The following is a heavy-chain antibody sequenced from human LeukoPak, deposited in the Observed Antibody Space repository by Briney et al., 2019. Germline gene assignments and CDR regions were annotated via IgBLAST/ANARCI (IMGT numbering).Heavy chain of an antibody. D-gene: IGHD6-19*01. Sequence: ASVKVSCKASGYTFTSYGISWVRQAPGQGLEWMGWISAYNGNTNYAQKLQGRVTMTTDTSTSTAYMELRSLRSDDTAVYYCARDVGIAVAAVWYFDYWGQGTLVTVSS. CDR3: ARDVGIAVAAVWYFDY. J-gene: IGHJ4*02. CDR1: GYTFTSYG. CDR2: ISAYNGNT. V-gene: IGHV1-18*01.